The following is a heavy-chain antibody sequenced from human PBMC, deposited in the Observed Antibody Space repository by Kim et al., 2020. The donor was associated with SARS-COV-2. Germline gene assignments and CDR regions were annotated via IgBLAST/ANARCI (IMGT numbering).Heavy chain of an antibody. V-gene: IGHV1-46*01. CDR2: INPSGGST. J-gene: IGHJ6*02. Sequence: ASVKVSCKASGYTFTSYYMHWVRQAPGQGLEWMGIINPSGGSTSYAQKFQGRVTMTRDTSTSTVYMELSSLRSEDTAVYYCARGAYCSSTSCYYGKTVYYYHGMDVWGQGTTVTVSS. CDR3: ARGAYCSSTSCYYGKTVYYYHGMDV. D-gene: IGHD2-2*01. CDR1: GYTFTSYY.